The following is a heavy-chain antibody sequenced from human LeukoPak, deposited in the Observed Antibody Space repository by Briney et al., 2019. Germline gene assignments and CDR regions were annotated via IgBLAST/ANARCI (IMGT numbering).Heavy chain of an antibody. CDR3: AREAVPALYGMDV. J-gene: IGHJ6*02. CDR1: GFTFSDYY. CDR2: ISSSGSTI. D-gene: IGHD2-2*01. Sequence: GGSLRLSCAASGFTFSDYYMSWIRQAPGEGLEWVSYISSSGSTIYYADSVKGRFTISRDNAKNSLYLQMNSLRAEDTAVYYCAREAVPALYGMDVWGQGTTVTVSS. V-gene: IGHV3-11*01.